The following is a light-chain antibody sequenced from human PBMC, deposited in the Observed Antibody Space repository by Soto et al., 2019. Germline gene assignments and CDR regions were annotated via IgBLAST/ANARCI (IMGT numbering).Light chain of an antibody. CDR2: GAS. Sequence: EIVLTQSPGTLSLSPGERATLSCRASQSVSSSYLAWYQQKPGQAPRLLIYGASGRATGIPDRFSGSGSGTDFTVTISRLEPDDFAVYYCQQYGSSPPLTFGQRTKMEIK. CDR3: QQYGSSPPLT. CDR1: QSVSSSY. J-gene: IGKJ1*01. V-gene: IGKV3-20*01.